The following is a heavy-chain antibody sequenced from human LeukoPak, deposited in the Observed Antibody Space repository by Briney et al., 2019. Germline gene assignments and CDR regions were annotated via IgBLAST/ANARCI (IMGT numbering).Heavy chain of an antibody. CDR2: IYYSGAT. Sequence: SETLSLTCTVSDDSISSYYWSWIRQPPGKGLEWIGFIYYSGATSYNPSLKSRVAISVDTSKNQFSLKLSSVTAADTAVYYCARATIPYCDDSSGFHFDVWGQGTTVTVSS. J-gene: IGHJ6*02. V-gene: IGHV4-59*01. CDR1: DDSISSYY. CDR3: ARATIPYCDDSSGFHFDV. D-gene: IGHD3-22*01.